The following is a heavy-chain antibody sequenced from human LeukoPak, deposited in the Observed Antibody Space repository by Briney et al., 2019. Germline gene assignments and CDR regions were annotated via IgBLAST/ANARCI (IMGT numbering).Heavy chain of an antibody. V-gene: IGHV3-30*18. CDR2: LSYDGNIE. CDR1: GFMFSSNW. CDR3: AKDAGLYRYGPGGH. Sequence: GGSLRLSCAASGFMFSSNWMSWVRQAPGKGLEWVAVLSYDGNIEYYAPSVKGRFSISRDNFKNTLFLQMNSLRADDTAVHYCAKDAGLYRYGPGGHWGQGTLVTVSS. J-gene: IGHJ4*02. D-gene: IGHD5-18*01.